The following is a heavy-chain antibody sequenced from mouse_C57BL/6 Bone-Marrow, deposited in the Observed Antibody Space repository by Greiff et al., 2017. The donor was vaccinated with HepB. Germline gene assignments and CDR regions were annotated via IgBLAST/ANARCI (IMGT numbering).Heavy chain of an antibody. J-gene: IGHJ2*01. Sequence: EVQRVESGGGLVKPGGSLKLSCAASGFTFSDYGMHWVRQAPEKGLEWVAYISSGSSTIYYADTVKGRFTISRDNAKNTLFLQMAGLRSEDTAMYYCARPGYDHYFDYWGQGTTLTVSS. CDR3: ARPGYDHYFDY. D-gene: IGHD2-3*01. CDR1: GFTFSDYG. V-gene: IGHV5-17*01. CDR2: ISSGSSTI.